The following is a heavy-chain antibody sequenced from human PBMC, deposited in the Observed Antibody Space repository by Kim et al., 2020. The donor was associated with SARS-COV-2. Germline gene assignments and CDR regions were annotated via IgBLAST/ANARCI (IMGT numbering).Heavy chain of an antibody. CDR3: ARDPANYYYYYGMDV. CDR1: GYTFTGYY. V-gene: IGHV1-2*02. CDR2: INPNSGGT. J-gene: IGHJ6*02. Sequence: APVKVSCKASGYTFTGYYMHWVRQAPGQGLEWMGWINPNSGGTNYAQKFQGRVTMTRDTSISTAYMELSRLRSDDTAVYYCARDPANYYYYYGMDVWGQGTTVTVSS.